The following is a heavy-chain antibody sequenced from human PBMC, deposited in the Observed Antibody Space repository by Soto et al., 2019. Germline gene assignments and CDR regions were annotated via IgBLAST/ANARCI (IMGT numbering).Heavy chain of an antibody. Sequence: TLSVTWGVGGASIRNGDYCWSWKRQPPGRALEWIGYIYSSGRSDYNPSLKSRVTISIDRSKNQFSLRLTSVTAADAAVYYCARGREGPFFDFWGQGALVTVSS. CDR2: IYSSGRS. V-gene: IGHV4-30-2*01. J-gene: IGHJ5*01. CDR1: GASIRNGDYC. CDR3: ARGREGPFFDF.